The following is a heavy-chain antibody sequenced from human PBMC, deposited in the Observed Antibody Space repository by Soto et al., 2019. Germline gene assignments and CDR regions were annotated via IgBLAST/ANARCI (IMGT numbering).Heavy chain of an antibody. J-gene: IGHJ4*02. D-gene: IGHD5-18*01. CDR3: ARGGIQLSYAFDY. CDR1: GTSVSNYY. V-gene: IGHV4-4*07. CDR2: IYTSGST. Sequence: PSETLSLTCSVSGTSVSNYYWSWIRQPAGKGLEHIGRIYTSGSTIYNPSLKSRVTMSMDTSQTQIYLNLTSVTAADTAVYYCARGGIQLSYAFDYWGQGIQVTVSS.